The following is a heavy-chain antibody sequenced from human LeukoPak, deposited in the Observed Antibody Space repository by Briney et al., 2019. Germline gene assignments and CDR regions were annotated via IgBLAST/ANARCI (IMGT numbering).Heavy chain of an antibody. CDR1: GGSISSGSYY. V-gene: IGHV4-61*02. CDR2: IYTSGST. J-gene: IGHJ6*03. Sequence: SETLSLTCTVSGGSISSGSYYWSWIRQPAGKGLEWIGRIYTSGSTNYNPSLKSRVTISVDTSKNQFSLKLSSVTAADTAVYYCARDGEDCSSTSCYSPDYYYYYMDAWGKGTTVTVSS. CDR3: ARDGEDCSSTSCYSPDYYYYYMDA. D-gene: IGHD2-2*02.